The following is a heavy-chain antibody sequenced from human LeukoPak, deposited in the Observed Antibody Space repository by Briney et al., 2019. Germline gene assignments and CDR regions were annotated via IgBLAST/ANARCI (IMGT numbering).Heavy chain of an antibody. Sequence: PGGSLRLSCAASGFTVSSNYMSWVRQAPGKGLEWVSVIYSGGSIYYADSVKGRFTISRDNSKNTLYLQMNSLRAEDTAVYYCARGASWGVVDYWGQGTLVTVSS. D-gene: IGHD7-27*01. CDR3: ARGASWGVVDY. J-gene: IGHJ4*02. V-gene: IGHV3-53*01. CDR1: GFTVSSNY. CDR2: IYSGGSI.